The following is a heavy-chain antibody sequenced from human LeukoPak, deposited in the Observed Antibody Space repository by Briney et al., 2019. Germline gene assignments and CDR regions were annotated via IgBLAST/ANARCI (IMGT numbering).Heavy chain of an antibody. J-gene: IGHJ5*02. D-gene: IGHD7-27*01. CDR1: GFTFSSYW. CDR2: INTDGSST. Sequence: QPGGSLRLSCAASGFTFSSYWMHWVRQAPGKGLVWVSRINTDGSSTTYADSVKGRFTISRDNAKNTLYLQIKRLRAEPTAVYYCARELGSRWFDLWGEGPLVPVSS. V-gene: IGHV3-74*01. CDR3: ARELGSRWFDL.